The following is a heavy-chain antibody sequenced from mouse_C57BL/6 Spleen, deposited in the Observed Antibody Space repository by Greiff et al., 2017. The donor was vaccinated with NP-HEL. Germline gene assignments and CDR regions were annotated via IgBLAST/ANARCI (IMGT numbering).Heavy chain of an antibody. CDR3: ALLWPDY. D-gene: IGHD2-1*01. Sequence: EVQLQQSGPELVKPGASVKISCKASGYTFTDYYMNWVKQSHGKSLEWIGDINPNNGGTSYNQKFKGKATLTVDKSSSTAYMELRSLTSEDSAVYYCALLWPDYWGQGTTLTVSS. V-gene: IGHV1-26*01. CDR1: GYTFTDYY. J-gene: IGHJ2*01. CDR2: INPNNGGT.